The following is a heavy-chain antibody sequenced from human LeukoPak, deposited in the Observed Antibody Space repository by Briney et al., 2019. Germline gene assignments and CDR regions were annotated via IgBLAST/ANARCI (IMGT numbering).Heavy chain of an antibody. Sequence: GGSLRLSCAASGFTFSHYGVHWVRQAPGKGLEWVAVISYDGSNKYFADSVKGRFTISRDNSKNTLYLQMNSLRAEDTAVYYCARSIVVVADYWGQGTLVTVSS. J-gene: IGHJ4*02. CDR1: GFTFSHYG. V-gene: IGHV3-30*03. CDR3: ARSIVVVADY. D-gene: IGHD3-22*01. CDR2: ISYDGSNK.